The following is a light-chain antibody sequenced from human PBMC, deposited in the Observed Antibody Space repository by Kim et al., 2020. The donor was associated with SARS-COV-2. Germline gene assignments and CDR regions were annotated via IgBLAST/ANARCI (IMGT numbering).Light chain of an antibody. Sequence: SASVGDTVTITCRASQNINRWLAWYQQKPGKAPKFLIYDASDLRSGVPSRFRGRGSGTQFTLTISGLQPEDFATYYCQQYNSYSYSFGQGTKLEI. CDR2: DAS. V-gene: IGKV1-5*01. CDR1: QNINRW. J-gene: IGKJ2*01. CDR3: QQYNSYSYS.